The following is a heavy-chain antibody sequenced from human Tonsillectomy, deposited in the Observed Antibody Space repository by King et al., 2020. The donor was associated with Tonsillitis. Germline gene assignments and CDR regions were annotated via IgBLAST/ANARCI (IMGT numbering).Heavy chain of an antibody. V-gene: IGHV4-39*07. CDR1: GGSISSSYYY. CDR2: FYFSGST. J-gene: IGHJ4*02. D-gene: IGHD3-10*01. Sequence: LQLQESGPGLVKPSETLSLTCTVSGGSISSSYYYWGWIRQPPGKGLEWIGSFYFSGSTYYNPSLKSRVTISVDTSKNPFSLKLRSVTAADTALYYCARVWFGGGGGEGTFDYWGQGTLVTVSS. CDR3: ARVWFGGGGGEGTFDY.